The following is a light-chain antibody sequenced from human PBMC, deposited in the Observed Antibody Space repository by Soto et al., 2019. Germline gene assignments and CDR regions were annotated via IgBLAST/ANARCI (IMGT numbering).Light chain of an antibody. CDR2: GAS. Sequence: EIVMTQSPATLSVSPGERATLSCRASQSVSSNLAWYQQKPGQAPRLLIYGASTRATGIPARFSGSGSGTEFTLTISSLQSEDFAVYYCQQYNNWIRAVTFGGGTKVDIK. J-gene: IGKJ4*01. V-gene: IGKV3-15*01. CDR3: QQYNNWIRAVT. CDR1: QSVSSN.